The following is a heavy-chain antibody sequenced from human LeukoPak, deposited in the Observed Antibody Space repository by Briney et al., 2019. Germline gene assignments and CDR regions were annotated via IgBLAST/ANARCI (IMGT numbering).Heavy chain of an antibody. D-gene: IGHD1-14*01. CDR3: ARALAPNQVGLYFDY. Sequence: PSETLSLTCTVSGGSISSSSYYWGWIRQPPGKGLEWIGSIYYSGSTYYNPSLKSRVTISVDTSKNQFSLKLSSVTAADTAVYYCARALAPNQVGLYFDYWGQGTLVTVSS. V-gene: IGHV4-39*07. CDR1: GGSISSSSYY. CDR2: IYYSGST. J-gene: IGHJ4*02.